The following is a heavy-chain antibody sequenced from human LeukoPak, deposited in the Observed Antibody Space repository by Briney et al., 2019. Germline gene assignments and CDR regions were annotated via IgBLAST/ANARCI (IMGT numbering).Heavy chain of an antibody. CDR3: ARLAYCGGDCYYYYYGMDV. D-gene: IGHD2-21*02. Sequence: SETLSLTCTVSGGSISSGGYYWSWIRQPPGKGLEWIGYIYHSGSTYYNPSLKSRVTISVDRSKNQFSLKLSSVTAADTAVYYCARLAYCGGDCYYYYYGMDVWGQGTTVTVSS. J-gene: IGHJ6*02. CDR1: GGSISSGGYY. V-gene: IGHV4-30-2*01. CDR2: IYHSGST.